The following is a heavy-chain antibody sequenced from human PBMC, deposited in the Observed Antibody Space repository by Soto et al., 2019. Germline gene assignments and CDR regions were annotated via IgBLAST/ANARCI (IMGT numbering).Heavy chain of an antibody. CDR3: AREYGYCSGGSCYANWFDP. J-gene: IGHJ5*02. Sequence: ASVKVSFKASGYTFTGYYMHWVRQAPGQGLEWMGWINPNSGGTNYAQKFQGRVTMTRDTSISTAYMELSRLRSDDTAVYYCAREYGYCSGGSCYANWFDPWGQGTLVTVSS. D-gene: IGHD2-15*01. V-gene: IGHV1-2*02. CDR1: GYTFTGYY. CDR2: INPNSGGT.